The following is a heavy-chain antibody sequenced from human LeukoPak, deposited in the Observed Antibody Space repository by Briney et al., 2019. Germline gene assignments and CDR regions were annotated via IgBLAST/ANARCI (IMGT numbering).Heavy chain of an antibody. Sequence: SETLSLTSTVSGGSMSSSSNYWNWIRQPAGKGLEWIGRIYSSGTTTYNPSLKGRVTIPLDTSKNQFSLKLTSVTAADTAVYYCARIFCSGGNCYHFDYWGQGTLVTVSS. CDR1: GGSMSSSSNY. CDR2: IYSSGTT. D-gene: IGHD2-15*01. V-gene: IGHV4-61*02. J-gene: IGHJ4*02. CDR3: ARIFCSGGNCYHFDY.